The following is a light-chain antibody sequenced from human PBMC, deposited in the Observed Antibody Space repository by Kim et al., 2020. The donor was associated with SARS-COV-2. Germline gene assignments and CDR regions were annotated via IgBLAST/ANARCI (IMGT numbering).Light chain of an antibody. V-gene: IGKV3-15*01. J-gene: IGKJ4*01. CDR2: GAS. CDR3: QQYNNWPLT. Sequence: EIVMTQSPATLSVSPGERATLSCRASQSVSSNLAWYQQRPGQAPRLLINGASTRATGFPARFSGSGAGTEFTLTISSLQSEDFAVYYCQQYNNWPLTFGGGTKVDIK. CDR1: QSVSSN.